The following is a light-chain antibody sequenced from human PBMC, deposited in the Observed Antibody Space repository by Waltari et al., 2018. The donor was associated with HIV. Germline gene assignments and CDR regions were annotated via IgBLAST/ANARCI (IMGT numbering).Light chain of an antibody. V-gene: IGKV1-39*01. CDR1: QSISSY. CDR2: AAS. CDR3: QQSYTTSRA. Sequence: DIQMTQSPSSLSASVGDRITITCRASQSISSYLNWYQQKPGKAPKLLIYAASSLQSGVPSRFSGSGSGTDFTLTISSLQPEDFAIYYCQQSYTTSRAFGPGTKVDI. J-gene: IGKJ3*01.